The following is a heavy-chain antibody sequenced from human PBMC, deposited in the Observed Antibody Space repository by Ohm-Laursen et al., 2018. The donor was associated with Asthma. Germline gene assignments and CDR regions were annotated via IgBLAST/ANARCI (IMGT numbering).Heavy chain of an antibody. J-gene: IGHJ5*02. V-gene: IGHV3-7*05. Sequence: GSLRLSCAASGFTFSSYCMSWVRQAPGKGLEWVANIKQDGSEKYYVDSVKGRFTISRDNAKNSLYLQMNSLRAEDTAVYYCARGGGANTKAMSYNWFDPWGQGTLVTVSS. CDR2: IKQDGSEK. CDR3: ARGGGANTKAMSYNWFDP. D-gene: IGHD3-16*01. CDR1: GFTFSSYC.